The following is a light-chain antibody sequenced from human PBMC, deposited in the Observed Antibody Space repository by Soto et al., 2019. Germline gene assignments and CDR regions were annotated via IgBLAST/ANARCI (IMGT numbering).Light chain of an antibody. J-gene: IGLJ1*01. V-gene: IGLV2-18*02. Sequence: QSALTQPPSVSGSPGQSVTISCTGTSSDVGAYNRVSWYQQPPGTAPKLMIYEVNNRPAGVPDRFSGSKSGNTASLTISGPQAEDEAVYYCSSYTSSSTYVFGTGTKLTVL. CDR1: SSDVGAYNR. CDR2: EVN. CDR3: SSYTSSSTYV.